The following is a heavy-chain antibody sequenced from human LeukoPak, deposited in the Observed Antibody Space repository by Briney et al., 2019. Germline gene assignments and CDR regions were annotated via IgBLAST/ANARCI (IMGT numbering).Heavy chain of an antibody. CDR1: GFTFSSYA. V-gene: IGHV3-23*01. Sequence: GGSLRLSCAASGFTFSSYAMSWVRQAPGKGLEWVSAISGSGGSTYYADSVNGRFTISRDNSKNTLYLQMNSLGAEDTAVYYCAKDRVGYSYGYYFDYWGQGTLVTVSS. CDR3: AKDRVGYSYGYYFDY. D-gene: IGHD5-18*01. CDR2: ISGSGGST. J-gene: IGHJ4*02.